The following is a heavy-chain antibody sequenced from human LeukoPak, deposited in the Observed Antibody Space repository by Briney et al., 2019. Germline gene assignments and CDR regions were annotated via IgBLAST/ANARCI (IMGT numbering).Heavy chain of an antibody. D-gene: IGHD5-18*01. Sequence: PGGSLRLSCAASGFTFSSYAMSWVRQAPGKGLEWVSVISGSGGSTSYADSVKDRFTISRDNSMNTLYLQMNSLRAEDTAVYYCAKDDRIQTRRYSYNYWGQGTLVTVSS. J-gene: IGHJ4*02. V-gene: IGHV3-23*01. CDR2: ISGSGGST. CDR1: GFTFSSYA. CDR3: AKDDRIQTRRYSYNY.